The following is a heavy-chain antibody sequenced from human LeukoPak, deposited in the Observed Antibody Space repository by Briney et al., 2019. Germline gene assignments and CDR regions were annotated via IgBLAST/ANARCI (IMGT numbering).Heavy chain of an antibody. V-gene: IGHV4-39*01. J-gene: IGHJ4*02. Sequence: SDPLSLTCSVSGRSLSSGNYFWGWIRQPPAQGLDRLVNINYVGSTDYNPSLKSRITTSVDKSKHQFSLKLTSVTAADTAVYYCARLSKGRDFDYFFDYWGQGTLVTVSS. CDR1: GRSLSSGNYF. CDR2: INYVGST. D-gene: IGHD3-9*01. CDR3: ARLSKGRDFDYFFDY.